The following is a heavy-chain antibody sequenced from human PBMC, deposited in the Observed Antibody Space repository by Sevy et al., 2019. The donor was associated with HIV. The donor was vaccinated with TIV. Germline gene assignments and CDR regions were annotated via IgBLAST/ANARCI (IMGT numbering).Heavy chain of an antibody. J-gene: IGHJ4*02. CDR1: GGTFSSYG. Sequence: ASVKVSCKASGGTFSSYGISWVRQAPGQGLEWMGGIIPILGTVNYAQKFQGRVTITADESTKTAYMELSSLRSEDTAVYYCARGGGNGWYYFDYWGQETPVTVSS. D-gene: IGHD6-19*01. CDR3: ARGGGNGWYYFDY. CDR2: IIPILGTV. V-gene: IGHV1-69*13.